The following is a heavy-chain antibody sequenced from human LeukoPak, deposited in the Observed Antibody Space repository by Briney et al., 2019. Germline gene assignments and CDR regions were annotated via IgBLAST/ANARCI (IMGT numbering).Heavy chain of an antibody. Sequence: SETLSLTCTVSSGSISTSNYYWGWVRQPPGKALEWNGNIFYSGSTYYSPSLKSRVTISVDTSKNQCSLKLSSVTAADTAVYYCVRRSPRNYYDSSGYYSPFDYWGQGTLVTVSS. D-gene: IGHD3-22*01. CDR3: VRRSPRNYYDSSGYYSPFDY. J-gene: IGHJ4*02. V-gene: IGHV4-39*01. CDR2: IFYSGST. CDR1: SGSISTSNYY.